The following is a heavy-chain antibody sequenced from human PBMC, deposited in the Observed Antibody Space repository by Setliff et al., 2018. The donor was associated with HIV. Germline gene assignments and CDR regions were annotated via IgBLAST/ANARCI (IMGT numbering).Heavy chain of an antibody. CDR2: IYTSGGT. CDR3: ARVSMVRGAIHYYNYGMDV. CDR1: GDSISSDSFF. Sequence: SETLSLTCTVSGDSISSDSFFWSWIRQPAGKGLEWIGRIYTSGGTNYNPSLKSRVTISIDTSKNQFSVKLTSVTAADTAVYYCARVSMVRGAIHYYNYGMDVWGQGTTVTVSS. D-gene: IGHD3-10*01. J-gene: IGHJ6*02. V-gene: IGHV4-61*02.